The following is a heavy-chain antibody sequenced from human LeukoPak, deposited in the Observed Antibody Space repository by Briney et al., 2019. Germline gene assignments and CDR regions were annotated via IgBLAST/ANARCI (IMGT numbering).Heavy chain of an antibody. Sequence: ASVKVSCKASGFTFTGYYMHWVRQAPGQGLEWMGWINPNSGGTNYAQKFQGWVTMTRDTSISTAYMELSSLRADDTAVYYCGKEYGDVVVGGYFDYWGQGTLVTVSS. CDR3: GKEYGDVVVGGYFDY. CDR2: INPNSGGT. V-gene: IGHV1-2*04. D-gene: IGHD2-15*01. CDR1: GFTFTGYY. J-gene: IGHJ4*02.